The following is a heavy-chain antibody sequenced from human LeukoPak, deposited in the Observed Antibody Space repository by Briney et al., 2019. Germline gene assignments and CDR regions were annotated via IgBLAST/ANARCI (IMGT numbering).Heavy chain of an antibody. Sequence: AASVKVSCKASGYTLTSYYMHWVRQAPGQGLEWMGIINPSGGSTSYAQKFQGRVTMTRDTSTSTVYMELSSLRSEDTAVYYCARSMGRAYSSSWSNWFDPWGQGTLVTVSS. V-gene: IGHV1-46*01. CDR1: GYTLTSYY. J-gene: IGHJ5*02. D-gene: IGHD6-13*01. CDR2: INPSGGST. CDR3: ARSMGRAYSSSWSNWFDP.